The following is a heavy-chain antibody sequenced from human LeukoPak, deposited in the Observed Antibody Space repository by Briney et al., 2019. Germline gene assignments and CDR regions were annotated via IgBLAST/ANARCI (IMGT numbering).Heavy chain of an antibody. CDR2: ISYDGSNK. D-gene: IGHD2-15*01. CDR1: GFTFSSYA. J-gene: IGHJ4*02. Sequence: GGSLRLSCAASGFTFSSYAMHWVRQAPGTGLEWVAVISYDGSNKYYADSVKGRFTISRDNSKNTLYLQMNSLRAEDTAVYYCARDVNRFCSGGSCPPDYWGQGTLVTVSS. CDR3: ARDVNRFCSGGSCPPDY. V-gene: IGHV3-30*04.